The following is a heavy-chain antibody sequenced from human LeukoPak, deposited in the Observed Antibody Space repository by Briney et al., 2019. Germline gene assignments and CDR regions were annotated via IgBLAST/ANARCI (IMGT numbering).Heavy chain of an antibody. Sequence: PSETLSLTCAVSGGSISSSNWWSWVRQPPGKGLEWIGEIYHSGNTNYNPSLKSRVTMSVDKSKNQFSLKLSSVTAADTAVYYCARGNYDFWSGGPYYFDYWGQGTLVTVSS. V-gene: IGHV4-4*02. CDR1: GGSISSSNW. J-gene: IGHJ4*02. D-gene: IGHD3-3*01. CDR3: ARGNYDFWSGGPYYFDY. CDR2: IYHSGNT.